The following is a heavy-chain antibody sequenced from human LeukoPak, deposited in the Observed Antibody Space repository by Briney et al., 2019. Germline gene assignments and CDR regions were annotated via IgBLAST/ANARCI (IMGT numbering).Heavy chain of an antibody. V-gene: IGHV3-30*18. D-gene: IGHD5-24*01. J-gene: IGHJ5*02. CDR3: AKDLYDNDWYNYFDP. CDR1: GFTFGRYA. CDR2: ISHDGNSK. Sequence: GGSLRLSCAASGFTFGRYAMNWVRQAPGKGLEWVAMISHDGNSKQYADFAKGRFTISRDNSKNTLYLEMNSLRTEDTAVYHCAKDLYDNDWYNYFDPWGQGALVTVSS.